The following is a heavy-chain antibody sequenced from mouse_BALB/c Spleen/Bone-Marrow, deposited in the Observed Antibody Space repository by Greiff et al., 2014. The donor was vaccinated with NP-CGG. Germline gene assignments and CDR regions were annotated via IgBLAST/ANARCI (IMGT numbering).Heavy chain of an antibody. J-gene: IGHJ4*01. D-gene: IGHD2-4*01. Sequence: VQLQQSGAGLVRPGTSVKVSCKGSGYAFTNYLIEWVKQRPGQGLEWIGVINSGSGGTKYNEKFKGKATLTADKSSSTAYMQPSSLTSDDSAVYFCARAITDAMDYGGQGTSVTVPS. CDR3: ARAITDAMDY. V-gene: IGHV1-54*01. CDR1: GYAFTNYL. CDR2: INSGSGGT.